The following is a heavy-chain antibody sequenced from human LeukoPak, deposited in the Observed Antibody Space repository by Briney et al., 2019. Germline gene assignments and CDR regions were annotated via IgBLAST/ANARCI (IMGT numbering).Heavy chain of an antibody. CDR3: SQKGSSFYDSSGYYPGYFDY. CDR1: GGSFSGYY. J-gene: IGHJ4*02. Sequence: SETLSLTCAVYGGSFSGYYWSWIRQPPGEGLEWIGEINHSGSTNYNPSLKSRVTISVDTSKNQFSLKLSSVTAADTAVYYCSQKGSSFYDSSGYYPGYFDYWGQGTLVTVSS. V-gene: IGHV4-34*01. D-gene: IGHD3-22*01. CDR2: INHSGST.